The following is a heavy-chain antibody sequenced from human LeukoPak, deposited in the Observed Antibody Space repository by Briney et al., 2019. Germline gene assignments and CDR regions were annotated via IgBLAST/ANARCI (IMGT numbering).Heavy chain of an antibody. CDR2: ISAYNGNT. D-gene: IGHD2-15*01. Sequence: ASVKVSCKASGYTFTSYGISWVRQAPGQGFEWMGWISAYNGNTNYAQKLQGRVTMTTDTSTSTAYMELRSLRSDDTAVYYCARDPLRGCSDGSCYYVEGDAFDIWGQGTMVTVSS. J-gene: IGHJ3*02. CDR3: ARDPLRGCSDGSCYYVEGDAFDI. CDR1: GYTFTSYG. V-gene: IGHV1-18*01.